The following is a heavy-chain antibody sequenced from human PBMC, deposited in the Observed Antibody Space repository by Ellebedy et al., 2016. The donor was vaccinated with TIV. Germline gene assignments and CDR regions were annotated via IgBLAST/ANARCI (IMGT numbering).Heavy chain of an antibody. CDR1: GFSLSSNY. Sequence: LSLICVVSGFSLSSNYMSWVRQAPGKGLAWVSIIYSAGNTYYADSVKGRFTISSSTSKNTVFLQMNSLRADDTAVYYCARVDLGLAFDYWGRGTLVTVSS. CDR2: IYSAGNT. CDR3: ARVDLGLAFDY. V-gene: IGHV3-53*01. D-gene: IGHD3/OR15-3a*01. J-gene: IGHJ4*02.